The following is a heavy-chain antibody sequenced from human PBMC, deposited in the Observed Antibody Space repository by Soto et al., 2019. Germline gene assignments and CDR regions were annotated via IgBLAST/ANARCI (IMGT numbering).Heavy chain of an antibody. CDR1: GGSFSPFY. V-gene: IGHV4-34*01. J-gene: IGHJ4*02. CDR2: INHSGST. CDR3: ARGRDY. Sequence: QVQLQRWGAGLLKPSETLSLTCAVYGGSFSPFYWSWIRQPPGKGLEWIGEINHSGSTNYNPSLKSRVTISVDTSKNQFSLKLSSVTAADTAMYYCARGRDYWGQGTLVTVSS.